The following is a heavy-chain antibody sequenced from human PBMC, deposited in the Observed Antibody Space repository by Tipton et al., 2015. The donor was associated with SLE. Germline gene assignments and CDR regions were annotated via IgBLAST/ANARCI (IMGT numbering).Heavy chain of an antibody. CDR1: GGSISSHY. CDR3: ARATEKLAARKAFDI. CDR2: IYYSGST. V-gene: IGHV4-59*11. Sequence: TLSLTCTVSGGSISSHYWNWIRQPPGKGLEWIGYIYYSGSTNYNPSLKSRVTMSVDTSKNQFSLKLSSVTAADTAVYYCARATEKLAARKAFDIWGQGTMVTVSS. J-gene: IGHJ3*02. D-gene: IGHD6-6*01.